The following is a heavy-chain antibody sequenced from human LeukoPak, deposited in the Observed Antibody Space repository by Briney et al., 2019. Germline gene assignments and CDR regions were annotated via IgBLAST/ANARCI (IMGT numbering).Heavy chain of an antibody. V-gene: IGHV4-39*01. CDR2: IYYTGST. Sequence: SETLSLTCSVSGASISGGTYYWGWIRQPPGKGLEWIGSIYYTGSTYDTPSLKSRVTISVDTSKNQFSLKLSSVTAADTAVYYCARRGGSGRAFDYWGQGTLVTVSS. J-gene: IGHJ4*02. CDR1: GASISGGTYY. D-gene: IGHD1-26*01. CDR3: ARRGGSGRAFDY.